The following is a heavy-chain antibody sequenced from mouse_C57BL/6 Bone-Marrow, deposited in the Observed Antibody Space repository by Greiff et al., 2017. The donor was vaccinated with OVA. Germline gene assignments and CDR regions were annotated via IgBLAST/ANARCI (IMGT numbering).Heavy chain of an antibody. CDR1: GFTFSDYY. V-gene: IGHV5-16*01. CDR3: ARLLLRTWYFDV. Sequence: EVKLVESEGGLVQPGSSMKLSCTASGFTFSDYYMAWVRQVQEKGLEWVANINYDGSSTYYLASLKSRFIISRDNAKNMLYLQMSSLNSEDTATYYCARLLLRTWYFDVWGTGTTVTVSS. J-gene: IGHJ1*03. D-gene: IGHD1-1*01. CDR2: INYDGSST.